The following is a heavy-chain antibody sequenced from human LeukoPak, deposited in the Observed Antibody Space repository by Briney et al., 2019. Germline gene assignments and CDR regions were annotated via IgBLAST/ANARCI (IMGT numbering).Heavy chain of an antibody. CDR3: ARVVGATEGVFDY. D-gene: IGHD1-26*01. CDR1: GFTFSSYS. J-gene: IGHJ4*02. Sequence: GGSLRLSXAASGFTFSSYSMNWVRQAPGKGLEWVSSISSSSSYIYYADSVKGRFTISRDNAKNSLYLQMNSLRAEDTAVYYCARVVGATEGVFDYWGQGTLVTVSS. V-gene: IGHV3-21*01. CDR2: ISSSSSYI.